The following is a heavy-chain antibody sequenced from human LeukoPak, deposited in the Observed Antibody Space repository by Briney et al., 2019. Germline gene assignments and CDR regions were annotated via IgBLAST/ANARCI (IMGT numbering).Heavy chain of an antibody. D-gene: IGHD2-21*02. CDR2: ISSNGGST. J-gene: IGHJ4*02. CDR1: GFTFSSYA. CDR3: ARDLRPTLAYCGGDCYLVY. Sequence: PGGSLRLSCAASGFTFSSYAMHWVRQAPGKGLEYVSAISSNGGSTYYANSVKGRFTISRDNSKNTLYLQMGSLRAEDMAVYYCARDLRPTLAYCGGDCYLVYWGQGTLVTVSS. V-gene: IGHV3-64*01.